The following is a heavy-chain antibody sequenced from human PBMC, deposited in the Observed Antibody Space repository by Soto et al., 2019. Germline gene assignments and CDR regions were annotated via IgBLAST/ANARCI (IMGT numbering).Heavy chain of an antibody. CDR2: IIPIFGTA. CDR3: AIARYCSGGSCRGWFDP. D-gene: IGHD2-15*01. CDR1: GGTFSSYA. Sequence: QVQLVQSGAEVKKPGSSVKVSCKASGGTFSSYAISWVRQAPGQGLEWMGGIIPIFGTANYAQKFQGRVTITADKSTSTAYMELSSLRSEDTAVYYCAIARYCSGGSCRGWFDPWGQGTLVTVSS. V-gene: IGHV1-69*06. J-gene: IGHJ5*02.